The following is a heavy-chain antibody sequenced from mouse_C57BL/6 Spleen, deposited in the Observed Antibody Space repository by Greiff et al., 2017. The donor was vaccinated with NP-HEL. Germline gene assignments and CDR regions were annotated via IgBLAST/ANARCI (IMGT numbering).Heavy chain of an antibody. CDR2: IYPSDSET. V-gene: IGHV1-61*01. Sequence: VKLQQPGAELVRPGSSVKLSCKASGYTFTSYWMDWVKQRPGQGLEWIGNIYPSDSETHYNQKFKDKATLTVDKSSSTAYMQLSSLTSEDSAVYYCAREGVRYGFAYWGQGTLVTVSA. CDR1: GYTFTSYW. J-gene: IGHJ3*01. CDR3: AREGVRYGFAY. D-gene: IGHD1-1*01.